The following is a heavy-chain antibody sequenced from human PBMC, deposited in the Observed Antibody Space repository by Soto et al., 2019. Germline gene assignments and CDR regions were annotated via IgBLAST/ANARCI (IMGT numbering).Heavy chain of an antibody. Sequence: QVQLVQSGAEVKKPGSSVEVSCKASGDTFSTHAITWVRQAPGQGLEWMGGTIPILGTPNYAQKFQGRVTIIADKSTSTAYMELSSVRSDDTAVYYCARVGDYGMDVWGQGTTITVSS. CDR3: ARVGDYGMDV. J-gene: IGHJ6*02. CDR2: TIPILGTP. D-gene: IGHD3-10*01. CDR1: GDTFSTHA. V-gene: IGHV1-69*06.